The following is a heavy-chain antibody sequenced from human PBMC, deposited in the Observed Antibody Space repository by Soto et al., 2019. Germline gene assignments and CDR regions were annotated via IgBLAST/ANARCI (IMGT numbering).Heavy chain of an antibody. J-gene: IGHJ4*02. CDR2: IYHSGST. CDR3: ASGRGGYSGYDFNY. V-gene: IGHV4-30-2*01. Sequence: SLSLTCAVSGGSISSGGYSWSWIRQPPGKGLEWIGYIYHSGSTYYNPSLKSRVTISVDRSKNQFSLKLSSVTAADTAVYYCASGRGGYSGYDFNYWGQGTLVTVS. D-gene: IGHD5-12*01. CDR1: GGSISSGGYS.